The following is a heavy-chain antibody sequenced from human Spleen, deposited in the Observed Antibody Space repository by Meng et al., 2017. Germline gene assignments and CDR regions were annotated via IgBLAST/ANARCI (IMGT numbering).Heavy chain of an antibody. D-gene: IGHD5-12*01. CDR1: GYTFTGYY. J-gene: IGHJ4*02. CDR2: INPNTGGT. Sequence: VRLVRSGAGMKKPGAAVKVSCKASGYTFTGYYIHWGRQAPGQGLEWMGRINPNTGGTNYAQKFQGRVTMTRDTSISTAYMELSNLRSDDTAVYYCARIYSGYDSHGTMVDYWGQGTLVTVSS. V-gene: IGHV1-2*06. CDR3: ARIYSGYDSHGTMVDY.